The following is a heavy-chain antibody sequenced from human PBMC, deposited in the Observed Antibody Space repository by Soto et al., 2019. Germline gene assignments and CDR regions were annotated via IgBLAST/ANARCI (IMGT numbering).Heavy chain of an antibody. CDR3: ARQPHCSSTSCSGAAFYYGMDF. D-gene: IGHD2-2*01. V-gene: IGHV5-10-1*01. J-gene: IGHJ6*02. Sequence: PGESLKISCKGSAYSFAIYWITWVRQVPGKGLEWIGRIDPSDSYTNYSPSFQGHVTISADKSISTAYLQWSSLKASDTAMYYCARQPHCSSTSCSGAAFYYGMDFWGQGTLVTVSS. CDR2: IDPSDSYT. CDR1: AYSFAIYW.